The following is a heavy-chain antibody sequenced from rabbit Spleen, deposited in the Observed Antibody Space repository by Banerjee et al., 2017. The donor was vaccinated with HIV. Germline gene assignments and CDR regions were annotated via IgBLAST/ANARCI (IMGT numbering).Heavy chain of an antibody. CDR1: GIDFSSYYY. CDR2: IAVGSGGFT. V-gene: IGHV1S45*01. CDR3: ARDTGTSFSSYGMDL. J-gene: IGHJ6*01. D-gene: IGHD8-1*01. Sequence: QQQLEESGGGLVKPGGTLTLTCKASGIDFSSYYYMCWVRQPPGKGLEWIACIAVGSGGFTYSANWAKGRFTISKTSSTTVTLQMTSLTVADTATYFCARDTGTSFSSYGMDLWGPGPLVTVS.